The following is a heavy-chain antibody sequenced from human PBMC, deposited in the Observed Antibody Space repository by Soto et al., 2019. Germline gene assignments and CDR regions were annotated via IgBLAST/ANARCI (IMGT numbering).Heavy chain of an antibody. J-gene: IGHJ4*02. Sequence: ASVKVSCKASGDTFSTYTITWMRQAPGQGLEWMGWINAGNGNTKCSQKFQDRVTITRDTSASTAYMELSSLRSEDTAVYYCARGESVVGDYWGQGTLVTVSS. V-gene: IGHV1-3*01. CDR1: GDTFSTYT. D-gene: IGHD2-15*01. CDR2: INAGNGNT. CDR3: ARGESVVGDY.